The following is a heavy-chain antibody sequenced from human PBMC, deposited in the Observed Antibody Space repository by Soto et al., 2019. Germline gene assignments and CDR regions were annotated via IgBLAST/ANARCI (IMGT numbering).Heavy chain of an antibody. CDR1: GFTFTSYG. Sequence: ASVKVSCKASGFTFTSYGISWVRQAPGQGLEWMAWISIYNDNTKYAQKFQGRITVTTDTSTSTAYMELRSLRSDDTAVYYCARATSYSGHGKYDDGLDVWGQGTTVTVSS. D-gene: IGHD3-10*01. CDR3: ARATSYSGHGKYDDGLDV. J-gene: IGHJ6*02. CDR2: ISIYNDNT. V-gene: IGHV1-18*04.